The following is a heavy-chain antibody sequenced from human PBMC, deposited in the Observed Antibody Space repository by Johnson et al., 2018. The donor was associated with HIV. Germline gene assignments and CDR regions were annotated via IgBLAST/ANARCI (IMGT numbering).Heavy chain of an antibody. V-gene: IGHV3-30*18. CDR2: ISFDGTSK. CDR1: EFTFSDYY. J-gene: IGHJ3*02. CDR3: AKYRLLAVADHGGDALDI. D-gene: IGHD6-19*01. Sequence: QVQLVESGGGLVKPGGSLRLSCAAYEFTFSDYYMNWIRQAPGKGLEWVAFISFDGTSKYYADSVKGRFTISRDNSKNTLYLQMNSLRAEDTAVYYCAKYRLLAVADHGGDALDIWGQGTMVTVSS.